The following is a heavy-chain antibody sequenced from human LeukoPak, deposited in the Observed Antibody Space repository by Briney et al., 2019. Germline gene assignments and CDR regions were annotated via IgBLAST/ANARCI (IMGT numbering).Heavy chain of an antibody. CDR2: ISSSGSTI. CDR1: GFTFSDYS. D-gene: IGHD1-26*01. Sequence: GGSLRLSCAASGFTFSDYSMSWIRQAPGKGLEWVSYISSSGSTIYYPDSAKGRFTISRDNAKNSLYLQMNSRRAEDTAVYYCARPPGYSGSSLPGYWGQGTLVTVSS. J-gene: IGHJ4*02. V-gene: IGHV3-11*04. CDR3: ARPPGYSGSSLPGY.